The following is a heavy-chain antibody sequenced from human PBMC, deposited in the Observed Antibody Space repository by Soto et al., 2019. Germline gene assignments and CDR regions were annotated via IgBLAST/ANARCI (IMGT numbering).Heavy chain of an antibody. CDR2: IRANDESI. V-gene: IGHV3-48*03. CDR1: GFDLRSYE. CDR3: ARETLRDAIDI. J-gene: IGHJ3*02. Sequence: PGGSLRLSCVASGFDLRSYEMNWVRQAPGKGQEWVSNIRANDESIYYADSVKGRVSVSRDNAKYSLFLEMNSLRVDDTAVYYCARETLRDAIDIWGQGTRVTVAS.